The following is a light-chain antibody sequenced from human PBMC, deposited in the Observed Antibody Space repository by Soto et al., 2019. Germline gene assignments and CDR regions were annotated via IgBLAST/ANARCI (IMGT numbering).Light chain of an antibody. J-gene: IGKJ1*01. Sequence: DIQMTQSPSTLSGSVGGRVTITCRASQTISSWLAWYQQKPGKAPKLLIYKASTIKSGVPSRFSGSGSGTEFTLTISSLQPDDFATYYCQHYNSYSEAFGQGTKVELK. CDR1: QTISSW. CDR2: KAS. V-gene: IGKV1-5*03. CDR3: QHYNSYSEA.